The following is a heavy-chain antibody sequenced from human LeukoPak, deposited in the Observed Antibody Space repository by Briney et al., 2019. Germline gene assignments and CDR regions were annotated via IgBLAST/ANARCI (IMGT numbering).Heavy chain of an antibody. CDR2: IYYSGST. Sequence: PSETLSLTCTVSGGSISSYYWSWIRQPPGKGLEWIGYIYYSGSTNYNPSLKSRVTISVDTSKNQFSLKLSSVTAADTAVYYCARRRWSGLFDYWGQGTLVTVSS. D-gene: IGHD3-3*01. J-gene: IGHJ4*02. V-gene: IGHV4-59*08. CDR1: GGSISSYY. CDR3: ARRRWSGLFDY.